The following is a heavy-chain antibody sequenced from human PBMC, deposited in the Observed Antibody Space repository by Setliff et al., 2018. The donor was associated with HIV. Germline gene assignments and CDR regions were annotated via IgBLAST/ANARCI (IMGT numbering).Heavy chain of an antibody. CDR2: TFDNGNT. Sequence: PSETLSLTCSISGGSISFYYWNWLRQTPGKGLEWIAYTFDNGNTHYNPSLKSRVTMSIDTSKKQFSLKLASVTAADTAVYYCARGGSYDTFDYWGQGTLVTVSS. CDR1: GGSISFYY. J-gene: IGHJ4*02. V-gene: IGHV4-59*12. D-gene: IGHD3-22*01. CDR3: ARGGSYDTFDY.